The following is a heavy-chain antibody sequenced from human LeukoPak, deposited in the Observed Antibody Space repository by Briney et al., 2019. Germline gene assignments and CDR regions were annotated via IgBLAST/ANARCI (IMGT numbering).Heavy chain of an antibody. D-gene: IGHD6-19*01. CDR1: GGSISSGGYS. CDR3: ARDPGRQYSSIADV. J-gene: IGHJ6*02. CDR2: IYHSGST. V-gene: IGHV4-30-2*01. Sequence: SETLSLTCAVSGGSISSGGYSWSWIRQPPGRGLEWIGYIYHSGSTNYNPSLKSRVTISVDTSKNQFSLKLSSVTAADTAVYYCARDPGRQYSSIADVWGQGTTVTVSS.